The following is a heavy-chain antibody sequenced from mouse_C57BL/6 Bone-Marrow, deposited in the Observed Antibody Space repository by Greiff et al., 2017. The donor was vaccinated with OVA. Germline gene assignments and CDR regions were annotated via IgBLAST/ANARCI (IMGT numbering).Heavy chain of an antibody. D-gene: IGHD1-1*01. CDR2: INPNNGGT. J-gene: IGHJ2*01. Sequence: VQLKQSGPELVKPGASVKMSCKASGYTFTDYNMHWVKQSHGKSLEWIGYINPNNGGTSYNQKFKGKATLTVDKSSSAAYMELRSLTSEDSAVDYCANGNRERYFDYWGQGTTLTVSA. V-gene: IGHV1-22*01. CDR1: GYTFTDYN. CDR3: ANGNRERYFDY.